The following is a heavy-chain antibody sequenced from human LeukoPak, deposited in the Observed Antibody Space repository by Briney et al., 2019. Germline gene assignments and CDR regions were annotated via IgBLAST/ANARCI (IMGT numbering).Heavy chain of an antibody. D-gene: IGHD3-9*01. CDR1: GYTFTSYY. CDR2: INPSGGST. CDR3: ARDWGSERDLLTGYYIY. J-gene: IGHJ4*02. V-gene: IGHV1-46*01. Sequence: ASAKVSCKTSGYTFTSYYMHWVRQAPGQGLDWMGIINPSGGSTSYAQKFQGRVTMTRDTSTSTVYMELSSLRSEDTAVYYCARDWGSERDLLTGYYIYWGQGTLVTVSS.